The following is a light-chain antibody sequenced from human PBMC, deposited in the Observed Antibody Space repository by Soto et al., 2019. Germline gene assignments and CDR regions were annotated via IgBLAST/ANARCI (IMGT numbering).Light chain of an antibody. Sequence: QSALTQPASVSGSPGQSITISCTGTSSDVGSYNLVSWYQQHPGKAPKLMLYEGSKRPSGVSNRFSGSKSGSTASLTISGLQAEDESDYYCCSYAGSSTYVFGTGTKVTVL. J-gene: IGLJ1*01. CDR1: SSDVGSYNL. CDR3: CSYAGSSTYV. CDR2: EGS. V-gene: IGLV2-23*01.